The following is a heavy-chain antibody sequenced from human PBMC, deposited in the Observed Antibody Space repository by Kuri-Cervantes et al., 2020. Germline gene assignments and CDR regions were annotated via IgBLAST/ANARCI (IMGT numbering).Heavy chain of an antibody. CDR2: IGSDGDT. D-gene: IGHD3-3*01. J-gene: IGHJ2*01. V-gene: IGHV3-13*01. CDR1: GLTFRRYD. Sequence: ETLSLTCAASGLTFRRYDMSWVRQATGKGLEWVSDIGSDGDTDYPGSVKGRFTISRENAKTSLYLQMNSLRAGDTAVYYCARVKDYDFWSGYRGDWYFDLWGRGTLVTVSS. CDR3: ARVKDYDFWSGYRGDWYFDL.